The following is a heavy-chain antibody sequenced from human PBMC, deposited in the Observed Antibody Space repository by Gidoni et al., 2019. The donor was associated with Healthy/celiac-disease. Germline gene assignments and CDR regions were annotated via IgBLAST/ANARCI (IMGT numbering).Heavy chain of an antibody. J-gene: IGHJ4*02. V-gene: IGHV3-23*01. CDR2: ISGSGGST. Sequence: EVQLLESGGGLVQPAASLTLSCAASGFTFSRYAMSWVRQPPGKGLEWVSAISGSGGSTYYADSVKGRFTISRDNSKNTLYLQMNSLRAEDTAVYYCAKDPETSGSTYYFDYWGQGTLVTVSS. CDR3: AKDPETSGSTYYFDY. D-gene: IGHD1-26*01. CDR1: GFTFSRYA.